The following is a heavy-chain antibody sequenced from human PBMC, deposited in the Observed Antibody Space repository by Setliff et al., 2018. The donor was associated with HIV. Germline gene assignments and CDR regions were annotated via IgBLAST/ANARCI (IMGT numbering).Heavy chain of an antibody. J-gene: IGHJ4*02. Sequence: GASVKVSCKASRGTFSRYGFNWVRQAPGQGLEWMGGIIPILGIANYAQKFKGRVTITADKSTSTVYMELRSLRSEDTAVYYCARDHDSSAYTYFDYWGQGTLVTVSS. V-gene: IGHV1-69*10. CDR1: RGTFSRYG. D-gene: IGHD3-22*01. CDR3: ARDHDSSAYTYFDY. CDR2: IIPILGIA.